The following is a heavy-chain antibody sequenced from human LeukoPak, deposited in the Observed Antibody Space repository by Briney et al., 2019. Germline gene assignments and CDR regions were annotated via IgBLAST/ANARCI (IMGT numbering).Heavy chain of an antibody. D-gene: IGHD7-27*01. Sequence: SETLSLTCTISGGSVSDYYWSWIRQSPGKGLEWTDYIYHTGSTSYSPSLTSRVTISADTSQNQFSLKLRSVTAADTAVYYCASRKLGNDYWGQGTLVTVSS. V-gene: IGHV4-59*02. CDR1: GGSVSDYY. CDR3: ASRKLGNDY. CDR2: IYHTGST. J-gene: IGHJ4*02.